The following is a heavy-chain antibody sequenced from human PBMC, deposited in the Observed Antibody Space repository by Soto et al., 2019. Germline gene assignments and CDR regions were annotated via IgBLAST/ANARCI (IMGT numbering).Heavy chain of an antibody. J-gene: IGHJ5*02. D-gene: IGHD6-19*01. Sequence: SETLSLTCTVSGGSISSSSYDWGWIRQPPGKGLEGIGSIYYSGSTYYNPSLKSRVTISVDTSKNQFSLKLSSVTAADTAVYYCARASIAVAGTKGWFDPWGQGTLVTVSS. V-gene: IGHV4-39*01. CDR1: GGSISSSSYD. CDR3: ARASIAVAGTKGWFDP. CDR2: IYYSGST.